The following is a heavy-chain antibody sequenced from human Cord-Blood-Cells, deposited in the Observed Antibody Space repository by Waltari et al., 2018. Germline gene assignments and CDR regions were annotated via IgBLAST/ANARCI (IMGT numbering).Heavy chain of an antibody. CDR2: INHSGST. CDR3: ARHGAGYCSSTSCYENWFDP. V-gene: IGHV4-34*01. Sequence: QVQLQQWGAGLLKPSETLSLTCAVDGGSFSRYYWRWIRQPPGKGLEWIGEINHSGSTNYNPSLKSRVTISVDTSKNQFSLKLSSVTAADTAVYYCARHGAGYCSSTSCYENWFDPWGQGTLVTVSS. J-gene: IGHJ5*02. CDR1: GGSFSRYY. D-gene: IGHD2-2*01.